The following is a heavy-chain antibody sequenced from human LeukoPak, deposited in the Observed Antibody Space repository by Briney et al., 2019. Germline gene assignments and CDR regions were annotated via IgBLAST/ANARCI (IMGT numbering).Heavy chain of an antibody. Sequence: GGSLRLSCAASGFTFSSFAMHWVRQAPGKGLEWVAAISYDGSNKYYTDSVKGRFTISRDNSKNTLYLQMNSLRAEDTAVYYCARDPAGYCSSTSCSYQFDYWGQGTLVTVSS. V-gene: IGHV3-30-3*01. CDR2: ISYDGSNK. CDR1: GFTFSSFA. D-gene: IGHD2-2*01. J-gene: IGHJ4*02. CDR3: ARDPAGYCSSTSCSYQFDY.